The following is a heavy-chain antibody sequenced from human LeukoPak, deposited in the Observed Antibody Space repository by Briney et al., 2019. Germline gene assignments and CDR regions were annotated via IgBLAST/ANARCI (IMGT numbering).Heavy chain of an antibody. V-gene: IGHV4-39*01. J-gene: IGHJ6*02. CDR1: GGSISSSSGCY. D-gene: IGHD3-16*02. CDR3: ARHYHGFDI. CDR2: IYDGESK. Sequence: SSETLSLTCTVSGGSISSSSGCYWGWIPQPPGKGLEWIGSIYDGESKHYSPSLTSRITISVDTSKNQFSLKLTSVTAADTAVYYCARHYHGFDIWGQRTTVTVSS.